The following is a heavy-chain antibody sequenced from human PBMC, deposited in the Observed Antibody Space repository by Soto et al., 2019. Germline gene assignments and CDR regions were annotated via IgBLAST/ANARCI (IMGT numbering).Heavy chain of an antibody. Sequence: PGGSLRLSCAACGLSFSKAWMSGVRQAPGKGLEWVGRIKSKTDGGTTDYAAPVKGRFTTSRDDSKNTLYLQMNSLKTEDTGVYYCTTARTGTFHWGQGTLVTVSS. J-gene: IGHJ1*01. D-gene: IGHD1-7*01. V-gene: IGHV3-15*01. CDR3: TTARTGTFH. CDR1: GLSFSKAW. CDR2: IKSKTDGGTT.